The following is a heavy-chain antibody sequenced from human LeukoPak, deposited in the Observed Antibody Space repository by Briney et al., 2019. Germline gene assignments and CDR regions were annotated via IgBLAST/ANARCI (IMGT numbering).Heavy chain of an antibody. CDR3: ARDIGYYDSSGYTSYGAFDI. V-gene: IGHV3-48*03. Sequence: PGGSLRLSCAASGFTFSSYEMNWVRQAPGKGLEWVSYISSSGSTIYYADSVKGRFTISRDNAKNSLYLQMNSLRAEDTAVYYCARDIGYYDSSGYTSYGAFDIWGQGTTVTVSS. D-gene: IGHD3-22*01. J-gene: IGHJ3*02. CDR1: GFTFSSYE. CDR2: ISSSGSTI.